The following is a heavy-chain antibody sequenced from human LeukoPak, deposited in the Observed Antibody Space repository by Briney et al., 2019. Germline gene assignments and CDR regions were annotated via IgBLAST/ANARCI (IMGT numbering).Heavy chain of an antibody. V-gene: IGHV3-21*01. J-gene: IGHJ5*02. CDR3: AKGSSSSGFDP. CDR1: GFTFSNYN. CDR2: ISSRGSYI. Sequence: PRGSLRLSCAASGFTFSNYNMNWVRQAPGKGLEWVSSISSRGSYIYYADSVKGRFTISRDNAKNSLYLQMNSLRAEDTAVYYCAKGSSSSGFDPWGQGTLVTVSS. D-gene: IGHD6-6*01.